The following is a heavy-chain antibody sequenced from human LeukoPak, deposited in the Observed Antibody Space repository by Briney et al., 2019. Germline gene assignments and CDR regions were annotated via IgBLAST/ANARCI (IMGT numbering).Heavy chain of an antibody. J-gene: IGHJ3*01. D-gene: IGHD3-10*01. Sequence: GGSLRLSCAASGFAFSTYSMSWVRQAPGKGLEWVSHISSGSDTIYYADSVKGRFTIPRDNAKNSLYLQMNRLRADDTAVYYCARGSSEVLLWFGESPNWGQGTMVTVSS. CDR1: GFAFSTYS. CDR2: ISSGSDTI. CDR3: ARGSSEVLLWFGESPN. V-gene: IGHV3-48*01.